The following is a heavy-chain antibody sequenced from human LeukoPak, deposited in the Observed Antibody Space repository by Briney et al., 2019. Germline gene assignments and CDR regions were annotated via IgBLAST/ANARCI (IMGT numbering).Heavy chain of an antibody. V-gene: IGHV1-18*01. CDR1: GYTFTSYG. CDR3: ARVGETSPLHSSGLYKE. D-gene: IGHD6-19*01. CDR2: ISAYNGNT. Sequence: GASVKVSCKASGYTFTSYGISWVRQAPGQGLEWMGWISAYNGNTNYAQKLQGRVTMTTDTSTSTAYMELRSLRSDDTGVYYCARVGETSPLHSSGLYKEWGQGTLVTVSS. J-gene: IGHJ4*02.